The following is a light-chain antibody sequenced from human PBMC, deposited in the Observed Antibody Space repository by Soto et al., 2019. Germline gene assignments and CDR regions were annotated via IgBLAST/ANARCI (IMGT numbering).Light chain of an antibody. J-gene: IGLJ1*01. V-gene: IGLV1-44*01. CDR1: SSNIGSNT. CDR2: SNN. CDR3: AAWDDSLNGHV. Sequence: QSVLTQPPSASGTPGQRVTISCSGSSSNIGSNTVNWYQQLPGTAPKLLIYSNNQRPSGVPDRFSGSKSGTSASLAISWLQSEDEDDYYCAAWDDSLNGHVFGTGTKLTVL.